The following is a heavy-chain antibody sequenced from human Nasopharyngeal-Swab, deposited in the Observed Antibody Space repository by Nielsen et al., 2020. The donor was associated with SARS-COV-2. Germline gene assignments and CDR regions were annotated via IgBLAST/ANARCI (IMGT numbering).Heavy chain of an antibody. CDR1: GFTFSSYG. CDR2: IWYDGSNK. V-gene: IGHV3-33*01. J-gene: IGHJ3*02. CDR3: ARDSPGTDSSGYDDAFDI. D-gene: IGHD3-22*01. Sequence: GESLKISCAASGFTFSSYGMHRVRQAPGKGLEWVAVIWYDGSNKYYADSVKGRFTISRDNSKNTLYLQMNSLRAEDTAVYYCARDSPGTDSSGYDDAFDIWGQGTMVTVSS.